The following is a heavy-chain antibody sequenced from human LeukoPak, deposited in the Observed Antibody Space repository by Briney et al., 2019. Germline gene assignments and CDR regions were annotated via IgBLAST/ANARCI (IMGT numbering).Heavy chain of an antibody. CDR1: GFTFSSYA. V-gene: IGHV3-30-3*01. J-gene: IGHJ6*03. D-gene: IGHD6-13*01. CDR2: ISYDGSNK. CDR3: ARDLEAAAGTVYYYMDV. Sequence: GGSLRLSCAASGFTFSSYAMHWVRQAPGKGLEWVAVISYDGSNKYYADSVKGRFTISRDNSKNTLYLQMNSLRAEDTAVYYCARDLEAAAGTVYYYMDVWGKGTTVTVSS.